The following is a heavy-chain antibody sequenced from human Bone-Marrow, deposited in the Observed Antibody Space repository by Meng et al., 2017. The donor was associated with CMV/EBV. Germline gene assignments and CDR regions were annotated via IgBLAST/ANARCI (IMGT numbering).Heavy chain of an antibody. Sequence: SCAASRFTFSSYAMHWVRQAPGKGLEWVAVISYDGSNKYYADSVKGRFSISRDNSRNTLYLQMNSLRAEDTAVYYCARALDILTGYFPYYYYYGMDVWGQGTTVTVSS. CDR1: RFTFSSYA. V-gene: IGHV3-30*04. D-gene: IGHD3-9*01. J-gene: IGHJ6*02. CDR2: ISYDGSNK. CDR3: ARALDILTGYFPYYYYYGMDV.